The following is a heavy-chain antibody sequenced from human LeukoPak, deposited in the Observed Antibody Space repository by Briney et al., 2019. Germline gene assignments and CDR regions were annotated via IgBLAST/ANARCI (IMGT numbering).Heavy chain of an antibody. CDR2: IYFRGGT. CDR3: ARLFIRDIVVVPAASIDS. CDR1: GASVSSSDYY. D-gene: IGHD2-2*01. J-gene: IGHJ4*02. Sequence: SETLSLTCTVSGASVSSSDYYWGWIRQPPGKGLEWIGNIYFRGGTYYNPSLKSRVTMSVDTSNNQFSLKLSSVTATDTALYYCARLFIRDIVVVPAASIDSWGQGTLVTVSS. V-gene: IGHV4-39*01.